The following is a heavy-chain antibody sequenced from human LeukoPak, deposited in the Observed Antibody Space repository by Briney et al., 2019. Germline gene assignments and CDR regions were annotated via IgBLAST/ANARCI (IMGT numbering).Heavy chain of an antibody. CDR3: ARGSDITIFGVVIIALDY. Sequence: QTLPLTCAISGDSVLSNSAAWIWITQSPSRALEWLGSTYYRSKRYNDYARSVKSRITINPDTSKNQFSQQLKSVTPEDTAVYYCARGSDITIFGVVIIALDYWGQGTLVTVSS. V-gene: IGHV6-1*01. D-gene: IGHD3-3*01. CDR1: GDSVLSNSAA. CDR2: TYYRSKRYN. J-gene: IGHJ4*02.